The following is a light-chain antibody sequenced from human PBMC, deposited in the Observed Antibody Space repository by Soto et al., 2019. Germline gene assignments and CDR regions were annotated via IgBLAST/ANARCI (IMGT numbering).Light chain of an antibody. V-gene: IGLV4-69*01. Sequence: QSVLTQSPSASASLGALVKLTCTLSSRHNTNAIAWHQQQPKKGPRFLMKVNSDSSHFKGDGIPDRFSGSSSGAERYLTISSLQSEDEADYYCQAWATGIHIFGGGTKVTVL. J-gene: IGLJ2*01. CDR3: QAWATGIHI. CDR1: SRHNTNA. CDR2: VNSDSSH.